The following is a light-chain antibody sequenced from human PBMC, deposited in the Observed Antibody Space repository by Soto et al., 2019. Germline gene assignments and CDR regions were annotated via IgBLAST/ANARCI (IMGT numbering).Light chain of an antibody. V-gene: IGLV1-51*01. CDR2: DDD. CDR1: SSNIGGNS. J-gene: IGLJ1*01. CDR3: GSWDSSLSAYV. Sequence: QSVMTQPPSVSAAPGQRVTISCSGSSSNIGGNSVSWYQQLPGTAPKLLIYDDDKRPSGIPDRFSGSKSGTSATLGITGFQSGEEGDFCCGSWDSSLSAYVFGTGTKLTVL.